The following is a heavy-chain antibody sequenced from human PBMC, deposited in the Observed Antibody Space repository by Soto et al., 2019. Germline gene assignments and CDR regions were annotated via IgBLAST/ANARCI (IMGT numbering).Heavy chain of an antibody. D-gene: IGHD3-22*01. CDR1: GGTFSSYA. CDR2: IIPIFGTA. Sequence: QVQLVQSGAEVKKPGSSVKVSCKASGGTFSSYAISWVRQAPGQGLEWMGGIIPIFGTANYAQKFQGRVTITADESTSTAYMELRSLRAEDTAVYYCARCATLRGSYYYNFAYWGQGTLVTVSS. V-gene: IGHV1-69*01. J-gene: IGHJ4*02. CDR3: ARCATLRGSYYYNFAY.